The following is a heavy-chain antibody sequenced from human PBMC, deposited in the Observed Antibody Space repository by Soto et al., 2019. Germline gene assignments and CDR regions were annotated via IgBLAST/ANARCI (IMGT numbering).Heavy chain of an antibody. CDR1: GFTFSSYG. D-gene: IGHD3-16*01. J-gene: IGHJ6*02. V-gene: IGHV3-30*18. Sequence: GGSLRLSCAASGFTFSSYGMHWVRQAPGKGLEWVAVISYDGSNKYYADSVKGRFTISRDNSKNTLYLQMNSLRAEDTAVYYCAKPLLQRRRGSNYYDYYGMDVWGQVPTVTVSS. CDR3: AKPLLQRRRGSNYYDYYGMDV. CDR2: ISYDGSNK.